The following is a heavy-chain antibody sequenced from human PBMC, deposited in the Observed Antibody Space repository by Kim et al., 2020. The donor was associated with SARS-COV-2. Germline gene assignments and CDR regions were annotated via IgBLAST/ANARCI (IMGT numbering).Heavy chain of an antibody. V-gene: IGHV3-20*04. D-gene: IGHD6-19*01. Sequence: GGSLRLSCAAFGFTFGDYGMSWVRQAPGKGLEWVSGINWNGGSTGYADHAKGRFTISRDNAKNSLYLQMNRRRAEDTALYYCARGRKQWLTYCWCYGMNGSGHGSTVTGSS. CDR1: GFTFGDYG. J-gene: IGHJ6*02. CDR2: INWNGGST. CDR3: ARGRKQWLTYCWCYGMNG.